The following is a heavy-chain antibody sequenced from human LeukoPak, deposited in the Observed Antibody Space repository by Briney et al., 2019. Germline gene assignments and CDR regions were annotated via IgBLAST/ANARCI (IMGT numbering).Heavy chain of an antibody. D-gene: IGHD1-7*01. J-gene: IGHJ6*04. CDR3: ARNNWNYKTDWFDP. V-gene: IGHV4-59*11. Sequence: PSETLSLTCTVSGGSISSHYWSWIRQPPGKGLEWIGYIYYSGSTNYNPSLKSRVTISVDTSKNQFSLKLSSVTAADTAVYYCARNNWNYKTDWFDPWGKGTTVTVSS. CDR2: IYYSGST. CDR1: GGSISSHY.